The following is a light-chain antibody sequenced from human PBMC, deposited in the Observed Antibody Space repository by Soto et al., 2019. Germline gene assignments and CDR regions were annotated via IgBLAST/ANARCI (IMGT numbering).Light chain of an antibody. J-gene: IGLJ3*02. CDR2: EVT. Sequence: QSALTQPASVSGSPGQSITISCTGTSGDIGGYNYVSWYQQHPGKAPKLMIYEVTNRPSGVSNRFSGSKSGNTASLTISGRQAEDEADYYCSSYTSSSTRVFGGGTKLTVL. V-gene: IGLV2-14*01. CDR3: SSYTSSSTRV. CDR1: SGDIGGYNY.